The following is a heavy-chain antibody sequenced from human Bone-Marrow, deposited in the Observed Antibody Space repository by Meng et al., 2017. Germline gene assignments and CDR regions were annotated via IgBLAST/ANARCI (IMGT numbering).Heavy chain of an antibody. J-gene: IGHJ4*02. V-gene: IGHV1-2*06. CDR2: INPNSGGT. Sequence: ASVKVSCKASGYTFTGYYMHWVRQAPGQGLEWMGRINPNSGGTNYAQKFHDRVTMTSDTSISTAYMELSRLRSDDTAVYYCVRDEDISAAGYLFGDFWGQGTLVTVSS. CDR3: VRDEDISAAGYLFGDF. CDR1: GYTFTGYY. D-gene: IGHD6-13*01.